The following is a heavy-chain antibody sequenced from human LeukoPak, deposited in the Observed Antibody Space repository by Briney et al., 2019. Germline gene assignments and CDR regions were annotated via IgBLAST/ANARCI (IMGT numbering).Heavy chain of an antibody. Sequence: GTSLRLSCAASGFIFSTYAMHWVRQAPGKGLEWVAVISNDGDNKYYADSVKGRFIVSRDNSKNTVFLQMNSLRPEDTAVYYCNGLYSSGWPNYWGQGTLVTVSS. CDR3: NGLYSSGWPNY. V-gene: IGHV3-30*04. CDR1: GFIFSTYA. D-gene: IGHD6-19*01. J-gene: IGHJ4*02. CDR2: ISNDGDNK.